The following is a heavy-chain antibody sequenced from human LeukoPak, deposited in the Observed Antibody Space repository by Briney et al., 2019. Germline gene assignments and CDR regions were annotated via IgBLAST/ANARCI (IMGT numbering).Heavy chain of an antibody. Sequence: GGSLRLSCAASGFTFSGYGMHWVRQAPGKGLEWVAVIWYDGSNKYYADSVKGRFTISRDNSKNTLYLQMNSLRAEDTAVYYCAREGSTVVTPGYFDYWGQGTLVTVSS. CDR2: IWYDGSNK. V-gene: IGHV3-33*01. CDR3: AREGSTVVTPGYFDY. J-gene: IGHJ4*02. D-gene: IGHD4-23*01. CDR1: GFTFSGYG.